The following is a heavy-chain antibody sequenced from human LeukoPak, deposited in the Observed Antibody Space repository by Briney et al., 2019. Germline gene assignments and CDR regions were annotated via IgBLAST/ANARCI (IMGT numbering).Heavy chain of an antibody. CDR2: ISWNSGSI. J-gene: IGHJ4*02. CDR1: GFTFDGYA. V-gene: IGHV3-9*01. D-gene: IGHD6-25*01. Sequence: GGSLRLSCAASGFTFDGYAMHWVRHAPGKGLQWVSGISWNSGSIGYADSVEGRFTISRDNAKNSLYLQMNSLRAEDTAVYYCARDLDSSVDYWGQGTLVTVSS. CDR3: ARDLDSSVDY.